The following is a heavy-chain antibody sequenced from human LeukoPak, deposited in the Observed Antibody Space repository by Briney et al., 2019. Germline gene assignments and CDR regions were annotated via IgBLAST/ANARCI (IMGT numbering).Heavy chain of an antibody. J-gene: IGHJ3*02. CDR3: ARDQEAAAVTRWAFVI. Sequence: ASVKVSCKASGYTFTGYYMHWVRQAPGQGLEWMGWINPNSGGTNYAQKFQGRVTMTRDTSISTAYMELSRLRSDDTAVYYCARDQEAAAVTRWAFVIWGPGTMVTVSS. CDR1: GYTFTGYY. CDR2: INPNSGGT. D-gene: IGHD6-13*01. V-gene: IGHV1-2*02.